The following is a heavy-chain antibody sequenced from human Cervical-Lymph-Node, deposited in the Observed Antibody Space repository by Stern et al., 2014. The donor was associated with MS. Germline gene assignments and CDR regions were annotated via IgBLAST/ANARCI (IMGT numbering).Heavy chain of an antibody. J-gene: IGHJ6*02. CDR2: CEPKQGET. CDR3: ATHRGRVTYYYGMDV. V-gene: IGHV1-24*01. Sequence: VQLVASWAEVMPPGASVKVSCKFSGSTLSDISMHWVRQAHGQGPAWMGGCEPKQGETRYAQKFQGRVTMADDRSTDTAYMERSSLRSEDTAVYYCATHRGRVTYYYGMDVWGQGTTVTVSS. CDR1: GSTLSDIS. D-gene: IGHD2-21*02.